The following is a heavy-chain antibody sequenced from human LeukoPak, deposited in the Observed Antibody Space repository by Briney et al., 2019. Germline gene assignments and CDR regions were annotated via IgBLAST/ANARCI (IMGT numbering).Heavy chain of an antibody. CDR1: GYTFTNYY. CDR2: INPGGDNT. CDR3: ARVGYDILTGYRSDYYYYYYMDV. V-gene: IGHV1-46*01. D-gene: IGHD3-9*01. Sequence: ASVKVSCKASGYTFTNYYIHWVRQAPGQGLEWMGLINPGGDNTNYAQNFQGRVTMTRDTSASTVYMELSSLRSEDTAIYYCARVGYDILTGYRSDYYYYYYMDVWGKGTTVTVSS. J-gene: IGHJ6*03.